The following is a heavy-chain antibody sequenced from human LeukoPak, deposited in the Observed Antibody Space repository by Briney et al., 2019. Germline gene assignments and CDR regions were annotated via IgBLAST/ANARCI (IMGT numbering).Heavy chain of an antibody. CDR1: GGTFSSYA. Sequence: ASVKVSCKASGGTFSSYAISWVRQAPGQGLEWMGGIIPIFGTANYAQKFQGRITITADESTSTAYMELSSLRSEDTAVYYCARGFVVVPAAYDYWGQGTLVTVSS. J-gene: IGHJ4*02. CDR3: ARGFVVVPAAYDY. V-gene: IGHV1-69*13. D-gene: IGHD2-2*01. CDR2: IIPIFGTA.